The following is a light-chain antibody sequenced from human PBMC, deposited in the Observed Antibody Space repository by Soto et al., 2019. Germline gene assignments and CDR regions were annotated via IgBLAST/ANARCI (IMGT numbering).Light chain of an antibody. CDR1: QSISNY. V-gene: IGKV3-11*01. CDR2: DAS. Sequence: EIVLTQSPATLSLSPGERATLSCSASQSISNYLAWYQQKPGQAPRLLIYDASNRATGIPASFSGRGSGKDFTLTISSPEHEDLEVYYCQQRGNWPPGVTFGPGTKVDIQ. J-gene: IGKJ3*01. CDR3: QQRGNWPPGVT.